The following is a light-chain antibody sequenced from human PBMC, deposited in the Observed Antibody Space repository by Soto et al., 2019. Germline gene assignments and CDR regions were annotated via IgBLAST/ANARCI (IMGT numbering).Light chain of an antibody. J-gene: IGKJ4*01. CDR2: RSS. Sequence: DIQMTQSPSTLSASVGDRVTITCRASQTISNYLTWYQQRPGKAPKLLIYRSSILQNGVPSRFSGSGSGTEFTLPISSLQPDDFATYYCHQYYIYATFGQGTRVEI. CDR1: QTISNY. V-gene: IGKV1-5*03. CDR3: HQYYIYAT.